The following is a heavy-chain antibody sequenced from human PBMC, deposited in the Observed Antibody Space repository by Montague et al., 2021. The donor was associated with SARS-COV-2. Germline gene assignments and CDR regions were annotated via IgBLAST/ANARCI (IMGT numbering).Heavy chain of an antibody. Sequence: SETLSLTCTVSGGSISSQTSCWGWVRLPPGKGLEWIGSICYSGMANYNPSLKSRLSISLDTSKTHVSLKLRSVTAADTAVYYCASTVDYYAHFDSWGQGTRVRVSS. V-gene: IGHV4-39*07. CDR1: GGSISSQTSC. CDR2: ICYSGMA. CDR3: ASTVDYYAHFDS. D-gene: IGHD3-22*01. J-gene: IGHJ4*02.